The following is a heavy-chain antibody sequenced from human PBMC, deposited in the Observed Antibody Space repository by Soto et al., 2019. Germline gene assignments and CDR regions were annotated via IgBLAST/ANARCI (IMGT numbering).Heavy chain of an antibody. J-gene: IGHJ4*02. D-gene: IGHD3-10*01. V-gene: IGHV1-8*02. Sequence: GASVKVSCKASGYTFTGYYMHWVRQAPGQGLEWMGWMNPNSGNTGYAQKFQGRVTMTRNTSISTAYMELSSLRSEDTAVYYCARGGSGSYYFDYWGQGTLVTVSS. CDR2: MNPNSGNT. CDR3: ARGGSGSYYFDY. CDR1: GYTFTGYY.